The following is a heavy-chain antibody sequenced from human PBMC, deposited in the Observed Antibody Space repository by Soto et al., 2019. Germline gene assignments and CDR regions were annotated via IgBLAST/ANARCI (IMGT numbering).Heavy chain of an antibody. Sequence: ASVKVSCKASGITSTTYAIHWVRQAPGQGLEWMGWINTGNGNTRYSQRFLGRVSLTTDTSASTASMGLSSLTSEDTAVYYCARAISGYVTWGQGTLVTVSS. CDR2: INTGNGNT. CDR1: GITSTTYA. D-gene: IGHD5-12*01. J-gene: IGHJ5*02. V-gene: IGHV1-3*04. CDR3: ARAISGYVT.